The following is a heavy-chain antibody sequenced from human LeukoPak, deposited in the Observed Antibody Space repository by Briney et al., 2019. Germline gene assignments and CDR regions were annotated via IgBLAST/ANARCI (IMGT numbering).Heavy chain of an antibody. Sequence: SETLSLTCAVYVGSFSGYYWSWIRQPPGKGLEWIGSIYYSGSTYYNPSLKSRVTISVDTSKNQFSLKLSSVTAADTAVYYCARHHPGYSSGWYFTYYFDYWGQGTLVTVSS. V-gene: IGHV4-34*01. CDR1: VGSFSGYY. CDR2: IYYSGST. J-gene: IGHJ4*02. CDR3: ARHHPGYSSGWYFTYYFDY. D-gene: IGHD6-19*01.